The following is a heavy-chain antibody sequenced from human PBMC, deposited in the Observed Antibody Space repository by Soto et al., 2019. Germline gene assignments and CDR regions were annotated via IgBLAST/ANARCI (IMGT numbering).Heavy chain of an antibody. Sequence: GGSLRLSCAASGFIVSDNYIDWVRQAPGKGLEWVSVTYTGGYTYYADSVKGRFTISRDNSKNTLYLQMNSLRAEETAVYYCAREVSGTSFDYWGQGTLVTVSS. CDR3: AREVSGTSFDY. CDR1: GFIVSDNY. J-gene: IGHJ4*02. CDR2: TYTGGYT. V-gene: IGHV3-53*01. D-gene: IGHD1-7*01.